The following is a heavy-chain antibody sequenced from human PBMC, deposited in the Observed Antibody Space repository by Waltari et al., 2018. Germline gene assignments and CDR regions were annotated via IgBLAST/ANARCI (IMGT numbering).Heavy chain of an antibody. V-gene: IGHV1-3*01. Sequence: QVQLVQSGAEVKKPGASVKVSCKASGYTFTSYAMHWVRQAPGQRLEWMGWINAGNGNTKYSQKFQGRVTITRDTSARTAYMELSSLRSEDTAVYYCARLGAAAGNPFDYWGQGTLVTVSS. CDR3: ARLGAAAGNPFDY. CDR1: GYTFTSYA. J-gene: IGHJ4*02. D-gene: IGHD6-13*01. CDR2: INAGNGNT.